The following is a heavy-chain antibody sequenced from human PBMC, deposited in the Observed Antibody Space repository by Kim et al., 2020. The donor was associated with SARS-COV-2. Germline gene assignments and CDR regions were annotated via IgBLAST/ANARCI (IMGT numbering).Heavy chain of an antibody. CDR1: GFTFSTYA. Sequence: GGSLRLSCVASGFTFSTYAMNWVREAPGKGLEWVSGISGGGAGRYFADSVKGRFTMSIDSSKNTLYLQMNCLRAEDTAVYYCAQELRVTPQTIVGDFFDHWGQGTLVTVSS. J-gene: IGHJ4*02. CDR3: AQELRVTPQTIVGDFFDH. V-gene: IGHV3-23*01. CDR2: ISGGGAGR. D-gene: IGHD3-10*02.